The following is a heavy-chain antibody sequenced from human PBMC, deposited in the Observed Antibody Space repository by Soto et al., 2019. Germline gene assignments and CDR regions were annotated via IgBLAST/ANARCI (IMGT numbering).Heavy chain of an antibody. CDR2: ISYDGSNK. CDR3: ARDYGDSYYYYGMDV. D-gene: IGHD4-17*01. J-gene: IGHJ6*02. Sequence: QVQLVESGGGVVQPGRSLRLSCAASGFTFSSYAMHWVRQAPGKGLEWVAVISYDGSNKYYADSVKGRFTISRDNSENTLYLQMNSLRAEDTAVYYCARDYGDSYYYYGMDVWGQGTTVTVSS. V-gene: IGHV3-30-3*01. CDR1: GFTFSSYA.